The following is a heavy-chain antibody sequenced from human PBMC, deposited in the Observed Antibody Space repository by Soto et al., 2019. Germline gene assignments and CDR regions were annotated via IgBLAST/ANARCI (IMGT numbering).Heavy chain of an antibody. V-gene: IGHV1-18*01. D-gene: IGHD1-7*01. CDR3: ARATGTPTMYYYGMDV. J-gene: IGHJ6*02. Sequence: ASVKVSCKASGYTFTSYGISWVRQAPGQGLEWMGWISAYNGNTNYAQKLQGRVTMTTDTSTSTAYMELRSLRSDDTAVYYCARATGTPTMYYYGMDVWGQGTTVTVSS. CDR2: ISAYNGNT. CDR1: GYTFTSYG.